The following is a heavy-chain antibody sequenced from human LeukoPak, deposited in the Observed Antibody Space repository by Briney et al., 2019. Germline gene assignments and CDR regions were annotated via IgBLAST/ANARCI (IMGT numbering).Heavy chain of an antibody. Sequence: PSDTLSLTCTVSGGSISSSDYDWGWIRPSQGTGLEWIGRISYSGRTYYNPSLKSRVTISVDTSKNHFALRPGSVTAADTAVYYCARLTHAYYSDTSGYYPYYYMDVWGKGTTVTVSS. CDR2: ISYSGRT. CDR1: GGSISSSDYD. J-gene: IGHJ6*03. CDR3: ARLTHAYYSDTSGYYPYYYMDV. D-gene: IGHD3-22*01. V-gene: IGHV4-39*02.